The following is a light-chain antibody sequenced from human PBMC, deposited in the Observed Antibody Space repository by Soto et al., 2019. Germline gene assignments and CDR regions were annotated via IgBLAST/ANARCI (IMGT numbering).Light chain of an antibody. CDR1: QNINSNKKNY. J-gene: IGKJ4*01. CDR2: WAS. CDR3: QQYYLTAPT. Sequence: DIVMTQSPGSLAVSLGERATINCKSNQNINSNKKNYLGWYQKKPGQPPKLLIYWASTRASGVPDRFSGSGSGADFTLIISSLQAEDVAVYYCQQYYLTAPTFGGGTRVEI. V-gene: IGKV4-1*01.